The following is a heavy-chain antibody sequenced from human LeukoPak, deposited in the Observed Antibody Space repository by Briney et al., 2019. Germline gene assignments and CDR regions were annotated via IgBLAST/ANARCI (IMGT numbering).Heavy chain of an antibody. CDR2: ISGSGGST. CDR3: ATSGDFWSGYYNPGCYYYMDV. V-gene: IGHV3-23*01. CDR1: GFTFSSYA. J-gene: IGHJ6*03. Sequence: GGSLRLSCAASGFTFSSYAMSWVRQAPGKGLEWVSAISGSGGSTYYADSVKGRFAISRDNSKNTLYLQMNNLRAEDTAVYYCATSGDFWSGYYNPGCYYYMDVWGKGTTVTVSS. D-gene: IGHD3-3*01.